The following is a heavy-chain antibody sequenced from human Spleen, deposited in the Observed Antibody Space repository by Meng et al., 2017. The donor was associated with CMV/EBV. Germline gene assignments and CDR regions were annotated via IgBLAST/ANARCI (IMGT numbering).Heavy chain of an antibody. CDR3: ATGPWGYCNGGTCYYFEY. CDR2: IIPVFGIV. V-gene: IGHV1-69*17. Sequence: FSSSAISWVRPVPGQGLEWMGEIIPVFGIVNYAPNFQGRVSITADKSTVTAYMDLSSLTSEDTAVYYCATGPWGYCNGGTCYYFEYWGQGTLVTVSS. D-gene: IGHD2-15*01. J-gene: IGHJ4*02. CDR1: FSSSA.